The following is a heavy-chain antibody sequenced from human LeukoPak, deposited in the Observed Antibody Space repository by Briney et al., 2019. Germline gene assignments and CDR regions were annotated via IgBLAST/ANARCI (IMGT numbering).Heavy chain of an antibody. CDR1: GLTFSNYF. CDR2: ISSTSSYI. CDR3: ARGLCGGDCYSD. Sequence: GGSLRLSCAASGLTFSNYFMNWVRQAPGKGLEWVSAISSTSSYIYYADSVKGRFTISRDNAKNSLYLQMNSLRAEDTAAYYCARGLCGGDCYSDWGQGTLVTVSS. V-gene: IGHV3-21*01. J-gene: IGHJ4*02. D-gene: IGHD2-21*02.